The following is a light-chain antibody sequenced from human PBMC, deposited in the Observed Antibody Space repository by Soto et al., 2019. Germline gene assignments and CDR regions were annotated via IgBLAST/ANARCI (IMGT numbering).Light chain of an antibody. Sequence: QSVLAQPPSVSGSPGQSVTISCTGTSSDVGSYNRVSWYQQPPGTAPKLMIYEVSNRPSGVPDRFSGSKSGNTASLTISGLQAEDEADYYCSLYTSSSTYAFGTGTKVTVL. J-gene: IGLJ1*01. CDR3: SLYTSSSTYA. CDR2: EVS. CDR1: SSDVGSYNR. V-gene: IGLV2-18*01.